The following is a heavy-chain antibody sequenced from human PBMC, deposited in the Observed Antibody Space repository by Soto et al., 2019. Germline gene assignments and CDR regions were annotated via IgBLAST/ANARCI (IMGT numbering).Heavy chain of an antibody. Sequence: PGGSLRLSCAASGFTFSNAWISWGRQAPGKGLEWVGRRKSKTDGGTTDYAAPVKGRFTISRNDSKNTLYLRLNSLKTEDTAVYYCTTVSSIAAVYYYYYYGMDVWGQGTTVTVSS. V-gene: IGHV3-15*01. J-gene: IGHJ6*02. CDR1: GFTFSNAW. CDR3: TTVSSIAAVYYYYYYGMDV. D-gene: IGHD6-6*01. CDR2: RKSKTDGGTT.